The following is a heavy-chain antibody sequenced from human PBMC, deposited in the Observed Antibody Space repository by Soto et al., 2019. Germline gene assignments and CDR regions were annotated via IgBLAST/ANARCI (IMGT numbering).Heavy chain of an antibody. CDR2: ISSSGSTI. CDR1: GFTFSSYE. V-gene: IGHV3-48*03. J-gene: IGHJ6*02. D-gene: IGHD3-22*01. CDR3: ARAPYYYDSSGYYYYYGMDV. Sequence: PGGSLRLSCAASGFTFSSYEMNWVRQAPGKGLEWVSYISSSGSTIYYADSVKGRFTISRDNAKNSLYLQMNSLRAEDTAVYYCARAPYYYDSSGYYYYYGMDVWGQGTTVTVSS.